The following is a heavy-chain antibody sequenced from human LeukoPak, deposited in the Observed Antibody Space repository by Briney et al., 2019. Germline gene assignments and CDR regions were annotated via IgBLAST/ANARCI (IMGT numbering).Heavy chain of an antibody. CDR2: ISSSSSYI. CDR3: ARGRFIAAAGRGRFIDY. J-gene: IGHJ4*02. Sequence: GGSLRLSCAASGFTFSSYSMNWVRQAPGKGLEWVSSISSSSSYIYYADSVKGRFTISRDNAKNSLYLQMNSLRAVDTAVYYCARGRFIAAAGRGRFIDYWGQGTLVTVSS. CDR1: GFTFSSYS. D-gene: IGHD6-13*01. V-gene: IGHV3-21*01.